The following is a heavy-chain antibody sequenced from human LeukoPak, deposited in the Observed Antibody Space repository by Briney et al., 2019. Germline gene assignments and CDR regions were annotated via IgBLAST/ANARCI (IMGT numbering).Heavy chain of an antibody. V-gene: IGHV1-69*04. Sequence: GASVKVSCKASGGTFSSYAISWVRQAPGQGLEWMGRIIPILGIANYAQKFQGRVTITADKSTSTAYMELSSLRSEDTAVYYCARGVIGAARAPNYWGQGTLVTVSS. CDR3: ARGVIGAARAPNY. CDR2: IIPILGIA. J-gene: IGHJ4*02. D-gene: IGHD6-13*01. CDR1: GGTFSSYA.